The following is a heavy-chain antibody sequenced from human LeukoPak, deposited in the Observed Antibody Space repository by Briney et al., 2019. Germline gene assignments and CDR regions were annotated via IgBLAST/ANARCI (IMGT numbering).Heavy chain of an antibody. CDR3: AREGIAVAGSDY. J-gene: IGHJ4*02. D-gene: IGHD6-19*01. CDR2: ISGSGVST. CDR1: GFTFSSYA. Sequence: GGSLSLSCAASGFTFSSYAMTWVRQAPGKGLEWVSGISGSGVSTYYADSVKGRFTISRDNSKNTLYLQMNSLRAEDTAVYYCAREGIAVAGSDYWGQGTLVTVSS. V-gene: IGHV3-23*01.